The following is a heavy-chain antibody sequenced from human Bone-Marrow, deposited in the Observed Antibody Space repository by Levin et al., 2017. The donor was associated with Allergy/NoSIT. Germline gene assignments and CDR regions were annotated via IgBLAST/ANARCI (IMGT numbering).Heavy chain of an antibody. CDR2: SSAYNGRT. CDR1: GYTFSSYV. J-gene: IGHJ4*02. Sequence: ASVKVSCKASGYTFSSYVISWVRQVPGQGLEWMGWSSAYNGRTKYVQKFEDRVEMTTDRSTSTAYMELRSLGSGDTAVYYCARENYDTSGQRLHFDSWGQGTLVTVSS. CDR3: ARENYDTSGQRLHFDS. V-gene: IGHV1-18*01. D-gene: IGHD3-22*01.